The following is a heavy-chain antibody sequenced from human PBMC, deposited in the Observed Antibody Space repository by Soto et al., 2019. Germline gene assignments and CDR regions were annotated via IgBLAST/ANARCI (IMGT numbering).Heavy chain of an antibody. Sequence: SETLSLTCTVSGGSISSYYWSWIRQPPGKGLEWIGYIYYSGSTNYNPSLKSRVTISVDTSKNQFSLKLSSVTAADTAVYYCAGGDSSSWYGYYAFDIWGQGTMVTVSS. V-gene: IGHV4-59*08. J-gene: IGHJ3*02. D-gene: IGHD6-13*01. CDR3: AGGDSSSWYGYYAFDI. CDR2: IYYSGST. CDR1: GGSISSYY.